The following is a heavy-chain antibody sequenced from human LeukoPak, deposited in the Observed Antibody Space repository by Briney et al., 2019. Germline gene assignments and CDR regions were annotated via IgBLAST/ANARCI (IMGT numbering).Heavy chain of an antibody. CDR3: AVPRHHYYDSSGYYED. V-gene: IGHV1-24*01. Sequence: PSVKFSCKFSGYTLTELSMHWLGRAPGKGLGWLGGFDPEDGETIYAQKFQGRVTMTEDTSTDTAYMELSSLRFEDTAVYYCAVPRHHYYDSSGYYEDWGQGTLVTVSS. J-gene: IGHJ4*02. CDR2: FDPEDGET. D-gene: IGHD3-22*01. CDR1: GYTLTELS.